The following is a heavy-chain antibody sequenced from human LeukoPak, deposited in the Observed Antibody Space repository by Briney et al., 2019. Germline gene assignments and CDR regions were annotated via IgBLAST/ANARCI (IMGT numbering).Heavy chain of an antibody. CDR1: EYSFTSYW. D-gene: IGHD3-10*01. CDR3: ARRRSSTLIDY. J-gene: IGHJ4*02. CDR2: IDPRDSYT. V-gene: IGHV5-10-1*01. Sequence: GESLRISCKGSEYSFTSYWITWVRQMSGKGLEWMGRIDPRDSYTRYSPSFRGHVTISADKSISTAYLEWNSLKASDTAMYFCARRRSSTLIDYWGQGTLVTVSS.